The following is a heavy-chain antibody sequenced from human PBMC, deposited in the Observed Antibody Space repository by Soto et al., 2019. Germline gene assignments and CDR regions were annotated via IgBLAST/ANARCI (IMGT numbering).Heavy chain of an antibody. J-gene: IGHJ4*02. Sequence: SETLSLTCTVSGGSISSYYWSWIRQPPGKGLEWIGYIYYSGSTNYNPSLKSRVTISVDTSKNQFSLKLNSMTAADTAVYYCARRGYYYDSSGYPSVWYWGQGTLVTVS. CDR2: IYYSGST. CDR3: ARRGYYYDSSGYPSVWY. D-gene: IGHD3-22*01. V-gene: IGHV4-59*08. CDR1: GGSISSYY.